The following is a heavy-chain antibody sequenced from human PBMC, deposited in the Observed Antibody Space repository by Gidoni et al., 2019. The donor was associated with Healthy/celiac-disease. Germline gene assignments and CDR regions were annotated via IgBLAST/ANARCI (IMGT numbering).Heavy chain of an antibody. J-gene: IGHJ4*02. Sequence: QVQLVESGGGVVQPGRSLRLSCAASGFTFSSYGLHWVRQAPGKGLEGVAVISYDGSNKYYADSVKGRFTISRDNSKNTLYLQMNSLRAEDTAVYYCAKVMDHDSSGYDYWGQGTLVTVSS. V-gene: IGHV3-30*18. D-gene: IGHD3-22*01. CDR2: ISYDGSNK. CDR3: AKVMDHDSSGYDY. CDR1: GFTFSSYG.